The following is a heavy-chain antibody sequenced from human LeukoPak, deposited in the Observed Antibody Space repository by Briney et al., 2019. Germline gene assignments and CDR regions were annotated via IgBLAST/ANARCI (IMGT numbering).Heavy chain of an antibody. V-gene: IGHV1-18*01. J-gene: IGHJ4*02. Sequence: EASVKVSCKASGYIFTSYGISWVRQAPGQGLEWMGWITIYNGNTNYAQKLQGRVTMTTDTSTSTAYMELRSLRSDDTAVYYCARDGYYYGSGSYYSDYWGQGTLVTVSS. D-gene: IGHD3-10*01. CDR3: ARDGYYYGSGSYYSDY. CDR2: ITIYNGNT. CDR1: GYIFTSYG.